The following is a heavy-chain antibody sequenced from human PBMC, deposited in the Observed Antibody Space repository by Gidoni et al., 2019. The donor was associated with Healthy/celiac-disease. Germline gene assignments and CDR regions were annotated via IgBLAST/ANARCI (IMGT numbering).Heavy chain of an antibody. CDR3: ARAPSEDSSSWYYFDY. CDR2: IWYDGSNK. Sequence: QVQLVESGGGVVQPGRALRLSWAASGFPFSSYGMHWVRQAPGKGLEWVAVIWYDGSNKYYADSVKGRFTISRDNSKNTLYLQMNSLRAEDTAVYYCARAPSEDSSSWYYFDYWGQGTLVTVSS. D-gene: IGHD6-13*01. J-gene: IGHJ4*02. V-gene: IGHV3-33*01. CDR1: GFPFSSYG.